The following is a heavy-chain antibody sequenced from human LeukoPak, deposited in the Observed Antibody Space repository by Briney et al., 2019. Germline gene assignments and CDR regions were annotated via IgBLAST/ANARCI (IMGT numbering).Heavy chain of an antibody. Sequence: GGSLRLSCAASGFTFSPYWMSWVRQAPGKGLEWVANIKGDGSEKYFVDSVKGRFTISRDNARNSLYLQMNSLRAEDTAVYYCARGLGRSYGSYLCSWGPGTPGTGSS. CDR3: ARGLGRSYGSYLCS. CDR1: GFTFSPYW. J-gene: IGHJ5*02. V-gene: IGHV3-7*01. D-gene: IGHD5-18*01. CDR2: IKGDGSEK.